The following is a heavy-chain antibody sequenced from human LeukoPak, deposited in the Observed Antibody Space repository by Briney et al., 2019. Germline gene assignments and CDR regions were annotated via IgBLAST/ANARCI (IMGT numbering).Heavy chain of an antibody. CDR1: GFTFSSYG. Sequence: QPGRSLRLSCAASGFTFSSYGMHWVRQAPGKGLEWVAVISYDGSNKYYADSVKGRFTISRDNSKNTLYLQMNTLRAEDTAVYYCAKDLSVGESRFFDSVDYWGQGTLVTVSS. CDR3: AKDLSVGESRFFDSVDY. CDR2: ISYDGSNK. D-gene: IGHD3-9*01. J-gene: IGHJ4*02. V-gene: IGHV3-30*18.